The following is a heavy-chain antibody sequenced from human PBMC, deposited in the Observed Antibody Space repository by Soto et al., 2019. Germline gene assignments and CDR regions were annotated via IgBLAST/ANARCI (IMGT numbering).Heavy chain of an antibody. CDR3: ARDLNGVDGGVY. J-gene: IGHJ4*02. D-gene: IGHD2-8*01. CDR1: GYTFSNSG. V-gene: IGHV1-18*01. CDR2: IYPYNGNL. Sequence: QVQLVQSGAEVRKPGASVKVSCKASGYTFSNSGIIWVRQAPGQGLEGMAWIYPYNGNLNYVQKLQGRVTLTTDASSSTAYMDVRSLRSDDTAMYYCARDLNGVDGGVYWGQGTLVTVSS.